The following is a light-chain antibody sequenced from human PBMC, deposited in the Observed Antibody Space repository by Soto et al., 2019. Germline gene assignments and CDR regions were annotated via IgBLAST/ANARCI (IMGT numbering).Light chain of an antibody. Sequence: QSVLTQPASVSVSPGQSIAISCTGTSSDVGGYNFVSWYQQHPGKAPKLMIYDVSYRPSGVSNRFSGSKSGNTASLTISGLQAEDEADYYCSSYTSSSTRVFGTGTKVTVL. CDR1: SSDVGGYNF. V-gene: IGLV2-14*01. J-gene: IGLJ1*01. CDR2: DVS. CDR3: SSYTSSSTRV.